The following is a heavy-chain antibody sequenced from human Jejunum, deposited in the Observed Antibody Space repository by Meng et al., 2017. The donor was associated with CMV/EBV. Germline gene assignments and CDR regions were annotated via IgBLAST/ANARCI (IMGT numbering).Heavy chain of an antibody. Sequence: ASGFTFNTSALCWVRQAPGKGLEWVSVIYSGGSTTYYADSVKGRFTISRDNSKNTLYLQMNSLRAEDTAIYYCAKAESSAWYSSDHWGQGTLVTVSS. CDR2: IYSGGSTT. CDR3: AKAESSAWYSSDH. D-gene: IGHD2-21*01. V-gene: IGHV3-23*03. CDR1: GFTFNTSA. J-gene: IGHJ5*02.